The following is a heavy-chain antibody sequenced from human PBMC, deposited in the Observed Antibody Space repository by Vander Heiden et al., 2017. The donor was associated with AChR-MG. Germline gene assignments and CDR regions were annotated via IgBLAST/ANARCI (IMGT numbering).Heavy chain of an antibody. V-gene: IGHV4-39*01. CDR1: GGSLSSSSYY. D-gene: IGHD6-13*01. CDR3: ARTYSSSWYYYYGMDV. J-gene: IGHJ6*02. Sequence: QLQLQESGPGLVKPSETLSLTCTVSGGSLSSSSYYWCWIRQPPGKGLEWIGSIYYSGSTYYNPSLKSRVTISVDTSKNQFSLKLSSVTAADTAVYYGARTYSSSWYYYYGMDVWGQGTTVTVSS. CDR2: IYYSGST.